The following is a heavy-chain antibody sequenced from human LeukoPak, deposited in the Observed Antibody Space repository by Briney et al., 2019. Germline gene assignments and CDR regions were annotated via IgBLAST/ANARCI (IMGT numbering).Heavy chain of an antibody. CDR3: ARWDY. J-gene: IGHJ4*02. Sequence: AGGSLRLSCSASGFRFSSYTMNWVRQVPGKGLEWLSSISGGGTNIHYADSVKGRFFISRDNAKNSLYLQMNSLRAEDTAVYHCARWDYWGQGNLVTVSS. CDR1: GFRFSSYT. CDR2: ISGGGTNI. V-gene: IGHV3-21*06.